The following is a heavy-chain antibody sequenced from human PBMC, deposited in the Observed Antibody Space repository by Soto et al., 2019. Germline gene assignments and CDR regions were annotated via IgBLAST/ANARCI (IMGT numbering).Heavy chain of an antibody. CDR2: ISYDGSNK. D-gene: IGHD3-22*01. CDR1: GFTFSSYG. V-gene: IGHV3-30*18. J-gene: IGHJ4*02. Sequence: GGSLRLSCAASGFTFSSYGMHWVRQALGKGLEWVAVISYDGSNKYYADSVKGRFTISRDNSKNTLYLQMNSLRAEDTAVYYCAKARRGYYSDSSGYYLGYWGQATPVTAPQ. CDR3: AKARRGYYSDSSGYYLGY.